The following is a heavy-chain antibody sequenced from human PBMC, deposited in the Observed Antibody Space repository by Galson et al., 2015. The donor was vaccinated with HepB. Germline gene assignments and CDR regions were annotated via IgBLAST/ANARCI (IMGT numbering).Heavy chain of an antibody. J-gene: IGHJ4*02. D-gene: IGHD6-13*01. V-gene: IGHV3-33*08. CDR3: ARGAGYSSSWFY. CDR1: GFTFSSYG. Sequence: SLRLSCAASGFTFSSYGMHWVRQAPGKGLEWVAVIWYDGSNKYYADSVKGRFTISRDNSKNTLYLQMNSLRAEDTAVYYCARGAGYSSSWFYWGQGTLVTVSS. CDR2: IWYDGSNK.